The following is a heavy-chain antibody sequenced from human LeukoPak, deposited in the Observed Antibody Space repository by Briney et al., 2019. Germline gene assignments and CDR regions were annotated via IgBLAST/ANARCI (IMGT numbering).Heavy chain of an antibody. Sequence: GASVKVSCKASGGTFISYAISWVRQAPGQGLEWMGGIIPIFGTANYAQKFQGRVTITADESTSTAYMELSSLRSEDTAVYYCARDPDIVVVPAAAQEAYYYYYGMDVWGQGTTVTVSS. J-gene: IGHJ6*02. D-gene: IGHD2-2*01. CDR2: IIPIFGTA. CDR1: GGTFISYA. CDR3: ARDPDIVVVPAAAQEAYYYYYGMDV. V-gene: IGHV1-69*13.